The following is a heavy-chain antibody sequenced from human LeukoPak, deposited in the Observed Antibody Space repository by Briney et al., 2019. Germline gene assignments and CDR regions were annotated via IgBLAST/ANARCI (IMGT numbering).Heavy chain of an antibody. CDR3: ARDFPFQVGATMTDY. V-gene: IGHV4-61*02. Sequence: SSQTLSLTCTVSGGSISSGSYYWSWIRQSAGTGLEWIGRIYTSGSTNYNPSLKSRVTISVDTSKNQFSLKLSSVTAADTAVYYCARDFPFQVGATMTDYWGQGTLVTVSS. CDR2: IYTSGST. CDR1: GGSISSGSYY. D-gene: IGHD1-26*01. J-gene: IGHJ4*02.